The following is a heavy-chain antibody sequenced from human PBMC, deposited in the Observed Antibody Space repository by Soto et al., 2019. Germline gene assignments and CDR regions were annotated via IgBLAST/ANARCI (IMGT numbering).Heavy chain of an antibody. Sequence: QLQLQESGPGLVKPSETLSLTCTVSGGSISSSSYYWGWIRQPPGKGLEWIGSIYYSGSTYYNPSLKSRVTISVDTSKNQFSLKLSSVTAADTAVYYCARQNNYGSRSHYYYYYYMDVWGKGTTVTVSS. J-gene: IGHJ6*03. CDR2: IYYSGST. V-gene: IGHV4-39*01. CDR3: ARQNNYGSRSHYYYYYYMDV. D-gene: IGHD3-10*01. CDR1: GGSISSSSYY.